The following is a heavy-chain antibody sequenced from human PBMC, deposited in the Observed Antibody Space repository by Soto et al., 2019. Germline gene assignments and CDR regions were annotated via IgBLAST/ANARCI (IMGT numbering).Heavy chain of an antibody. CDR3: ARAYGEYSISSDSFLD. Sequence: QVQLVQSGAEVKKPGSSVRVSCKASGGTSSKYAFNWVRQAPGQGLEWMGGIVPISGTANYAQKFQGRVTITADESTSTAYMALGSMRSEDTAVYYWARAYGEYSISSDSFLDWGQGTLVTVAS. CDR2: IVPISGTA. J-gene: IGHJ4*02. V-gene: IGHV1-69*01. D-gene: IGHD6-6*01. CDR1: GGTSSKYA.